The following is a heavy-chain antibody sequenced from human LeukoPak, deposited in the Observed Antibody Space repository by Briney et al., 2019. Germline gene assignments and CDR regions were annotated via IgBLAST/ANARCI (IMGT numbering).Heavy chain of an antibody. V-gene: IGHV1-2*02. CDR2: INPNSGGT. CDR1: GYTFTGYY. CDR3: AREGTHSSGWVDY. Sequence: ASMKVSCKASGYTFTGYYIHWLRQAPGQGLEWMGFINPNSGGTNYAQKFQGRVTMTRDTSVSTAYMELSRLRSDDTAVYYCAREGTHSSGWVDYWGQGTLVTVSS. J-gene: IGHJ4*02. D-gene: IGHD6-19*01.